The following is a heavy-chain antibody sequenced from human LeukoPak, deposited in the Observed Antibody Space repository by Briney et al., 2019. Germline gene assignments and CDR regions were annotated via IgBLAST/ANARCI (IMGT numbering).Heavy chain of an antibody. CDR3: ARDANRGGEFDL. J-gene: IGHJ4*02. D-gene: IGHD3-16*01. CDR1: GFTFSNYW. CDR2: IKYDGSEK. Sequence: GGSLRLSCATSGFTFSNYWMNWVRQAPGKGLQWVAKIKYDGSEKFYVESVKGRFTISRDNANAKDSLYLQMNTWRAEGTAVYYCARDANRGGEFDLWGQGTLVTVSS. V-gene: IGHV3-7*01.